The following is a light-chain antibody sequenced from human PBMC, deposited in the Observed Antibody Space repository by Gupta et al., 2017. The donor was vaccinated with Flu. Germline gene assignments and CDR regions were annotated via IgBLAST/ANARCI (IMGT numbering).Light chain of an antibody. CDR1: SSNIGSNY. CDR2: RNN. V-gene: IGLV1-47*01. J-gene: IGLJ3*02. Sequence: QSVLTQPPSASGTPGQRVTISCSGSSSNIGSNYVYWYQQHPGTAPKLLIYRNNQRPSGVPDRFSGSKSGTSASLAISGLRSEDEADYYCAAWDDSRGVFGGGTKLTVL. CDR3: AAWDDSRGV.